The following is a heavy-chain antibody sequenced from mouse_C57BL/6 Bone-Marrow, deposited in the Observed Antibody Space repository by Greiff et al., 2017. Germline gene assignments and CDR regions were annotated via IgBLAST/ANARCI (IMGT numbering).Heavy chain of an antibody. D-gene: IGHD2-3*01. Sequence: EVMLVESGGGLVQPGGSPKLSCAASGFTFSDYYMYWVRQTPEKRLEWVAYISNGGGSTYYPDTVKGRFTISRDNAKNTLYLQMSRLKSEDTAMYYCASRGWLLEEFYYAMDYWGQGTSVTVSS. CDR1: GFTFSDYY. CDR3: ASRGWLLEEFYYAMDY. CDR2: ISNGGGST. J-gene: IGHJ4*01. V-gene: IGHV5-12*01.